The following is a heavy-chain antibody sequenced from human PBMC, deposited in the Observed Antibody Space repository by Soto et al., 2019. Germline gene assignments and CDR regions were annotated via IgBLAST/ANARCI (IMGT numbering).Heavy chain of an antibody. J-gene: IGHJ4*02. CDR2: IFYNGAT. D-gene: IGHD6-19*01. CDR3: ARILPSGHSDY. Sequence: PSETLSLTCTVSGGSLDNYYWTWIRQSPEKGLEWVGYIFYNGATAYNPSLEGRVIILVDRPNNQFSLHLSSVTAADTAVYYCARILPSGHSDYWGQGTLVTVSS. V-gene: IGHV4-59*01. CDR1: GGSLDNYY.